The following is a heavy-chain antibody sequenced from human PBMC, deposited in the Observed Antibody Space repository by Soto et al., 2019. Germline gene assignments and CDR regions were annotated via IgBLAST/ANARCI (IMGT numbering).Heavy chain of an antibody. CDR1: GFIFSDFG. CDR3: ASQAAGWEHLYFVY. J-gene: IGHJ4*02. D-gene: IGHD1-26*01. CDR2: ISDDGTET. Sequence: QVQLVESGGGVVQPGKSLRLSCAASGFIFSDFGMHWVRQIPGRGLEWVADISDDGTETHYSDSVKGRFTISRDNKKNTLYLQVSSLSVEDTAVYYCASQAAGWEHLYFVYWGQGTLVTVSS. V-gene: IGHV3-30*03.